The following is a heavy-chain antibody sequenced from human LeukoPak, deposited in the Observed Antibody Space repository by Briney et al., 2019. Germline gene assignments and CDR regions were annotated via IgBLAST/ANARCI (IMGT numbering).Heavy chain of an antibody. D-gene: IGHD3-10*01. CDR2: IYGGGKT. Sequence: PGGSLRLSCAASGFTVSSNYMNWVRQAPGKGLEWVSVIYGGGKTYYADSVKGRFTLSRDNSKNMLFLQMNGLRVEDTAVYYCARDQATMIRNGSDVWGQGTTVTVSS. V-gene: IGHV3-53*01. J-gene: IGHJ6*02. CDR1: GFTVSSNY. CDR3: ARDQATMIRNGSDV.